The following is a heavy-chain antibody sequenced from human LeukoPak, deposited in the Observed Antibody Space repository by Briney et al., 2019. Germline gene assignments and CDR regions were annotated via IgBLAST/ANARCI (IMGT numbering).Heavy chain of an antibody. V-gene: IGHV4-34*01. CDR1: GGSFSGYY. Sequence: SETLSLTCAVYGGSFSGYYWSWIRQPPGKGLEWIGEIKHSGSPSYNPSLKSRVTISVDTSKNQFSLKLSSVTAADTAVYYCARRGRENYFDYWGQGTLVTVSS. CDR2: IKHSGSP. CDR3: ARRGRENYFDY. J-gene: IGHJ4*02.